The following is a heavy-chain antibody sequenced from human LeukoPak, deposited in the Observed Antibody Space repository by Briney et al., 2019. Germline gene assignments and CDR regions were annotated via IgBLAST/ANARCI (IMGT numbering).Heavy chain of an antibody. Sequence: SQTVTLTCTVSGGSISSGSYYWSWIRQPAGKGLEWIGRNYTSGSTNYNPSLKSRVTISVDTSKNQFSLKLSSVTAADTAVYYCARGVMVRGVPGWFDSWGQGTLVTVSS. CDR2: NYTSGST. V-gene: IGHV4-61*02. CDR3: ARGVMVRGVPGWFDS. J-gene: IGHJ5*01. CDR1: GGSISSGSYY. D-gene: IGHD3-10*01.